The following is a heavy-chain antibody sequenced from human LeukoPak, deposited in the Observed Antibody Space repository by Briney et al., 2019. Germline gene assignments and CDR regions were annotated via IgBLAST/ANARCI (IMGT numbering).Heavy chain of an antibody. CDR1: GFTFDDYA. D-gene: IGHD3-22*01. J-gene: IGHJ4*02. CDR3: AKGHTYYYDSSGYYYFDY. CDR2: ISWNSGSI. Sequence: GGSLRLSCAASGFTFDDYAMHWVRQAPGKGLEWVSGISWNSGSIGYADSVKGRFTISRDNAKNSLYLQMNSLRAENMALYYCAKGHTYYYDSSGYYYFDYWGQGTLVTVSS. V-gene: IGHV3-9*03.